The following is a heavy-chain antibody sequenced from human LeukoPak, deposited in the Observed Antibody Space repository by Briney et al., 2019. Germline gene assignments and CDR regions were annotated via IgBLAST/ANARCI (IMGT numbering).Heavy chain of an antibody. J-gene: IGHJ4*02. Sequence: ASVKVSCKASGYTFTSYGISWVRQAPGQGLEWMGWISAYNGNTNYAQKLQGRVTMTTDTSTSTAYMELRSLRSDDTAVYYCARVLASTYYDSSGPRDYWGQGTLVTVSS. CDR3: ARVLASTYYDSSGPRDY. CDR1: GYTFTSYG. D-gene: IGHD3-22*01. CDR2: ISAYNGNT. V-gene: IGHV1-18*01.